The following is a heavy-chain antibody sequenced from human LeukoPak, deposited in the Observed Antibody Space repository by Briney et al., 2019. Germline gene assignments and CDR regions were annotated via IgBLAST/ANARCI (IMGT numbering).Heavy chain of an antibody. J-gene: IGHJ3*02. CDR3: ARENLVAGTSGSGYDAFDI. Sequence: PSETLSLTCAVYGGSFSGYYWSWIRQPPGKGLEWIGEINHSGSTNYNPSLKSRVTISVDTSKNQFSLKLSSVTAADTAVYYCARENLVAGTSGSGYDAFDIWGQGTMVTVSS. CDR2: INHSGST. V-gene: IGHV4-34*01. D-gene: IGHD6-19*01. CDR1: GGSFSGYY.